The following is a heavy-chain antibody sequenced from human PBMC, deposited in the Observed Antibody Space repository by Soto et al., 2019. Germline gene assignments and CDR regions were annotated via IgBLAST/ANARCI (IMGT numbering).Heavy chain of an antibody. CDR2: INGDASEE. Sequence: EVQLVESGGVLVQPGGSLRVSCAASGFTFSTSWMNWVRQAPGKGLEWVANINGDASEEYYVDSVRGRFTISRDNVKNSLFLQMNSLRAEDTAVYYCAAGFPPDYWGQGTLVTVSS. CDR1: GFTFSTSW. V-gene: IGHV3-7*01. J-gene: IGHJ4*02. D-gene: IGHD3-10*01. CDR3: AAGFPPDY.